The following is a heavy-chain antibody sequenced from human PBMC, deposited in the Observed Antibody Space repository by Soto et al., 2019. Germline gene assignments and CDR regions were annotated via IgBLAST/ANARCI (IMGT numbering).Heavy chain of an antibody. Sequence: GASVKVSCKASGGTFSSYAISWVRQAPGQGLEWMGGIIPIFGTANYAQKFQGRVTITADESTSTAYMELSSLRSEDTAVYYCAREGYCSSLELCYYGMDVWGQGTTDTVSS. CDR1: GGTFSSYA. V-gene: IGHV1-69*13. D-gene: IGHD2-2*01. CDR2: IIPIFGTA. J-gene: IGHJ6*02. CDR3: AREGYCSSLELCYYGMDV.